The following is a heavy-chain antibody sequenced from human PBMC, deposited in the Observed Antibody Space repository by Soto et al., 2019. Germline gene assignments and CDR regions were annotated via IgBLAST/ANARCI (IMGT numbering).Heavy chain of an antibody. CDR3: ARDRVGATHYYYYYGLDV. CDR1: GFTVSSNY. Sequence: GGSLRLSCAASGFTVSSNYMSWVRQAPGKGLEWVSVIYSGGSTYYADSVKGRFTISRDNSKNTLYLQMNSLRAEDTAVYYCARDRVGATHYYYYYGLDVWGQGTTVTVSS. V-gene: IGHV3-53*01. CDR2: IYSGGST. J-gene: IGHJ6*02. D-gene: IGHD1-26*01.